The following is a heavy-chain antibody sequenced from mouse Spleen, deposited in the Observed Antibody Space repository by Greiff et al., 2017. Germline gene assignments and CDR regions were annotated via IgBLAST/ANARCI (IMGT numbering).Heavy chain of an antibody. D-gene: IGHD2-3*01. V-gene: IGHV3-6*01. CDR1: GYSITSGYY. CDR3: ASSYDGPPDY. CDR2: ISYDGSN. Sequence: EVKLQESGPGLVKPSQSLSLTCSVTGYSITSGYYWNWIRQFPGNKLEWMGYISYDGSNNYNPSLKNRISITRDTSKNQFFLKLNSVTTEDTATYYCASSYDGPPDYWGQGTTLTVSS. J-gene: IGHJ2*01.